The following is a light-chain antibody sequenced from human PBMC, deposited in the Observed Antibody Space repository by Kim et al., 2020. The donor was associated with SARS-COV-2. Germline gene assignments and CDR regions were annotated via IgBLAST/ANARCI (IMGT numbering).Light chain of an antibody. J-gene: IGLJ1*01. CDR2: QDS. CDR3: QACDSSTLV. V-gene: IGLV3-1*01. CDR1: KLWDKY. Sequence: SVSPGQTASITCSGDKLWDKYACWYQQKPGQSPVLFIYQDSKRPSGIPERFSGSNSGTTATLTISGTQAMDEADYYCQACDSSTLVFGTGTKVTVL.